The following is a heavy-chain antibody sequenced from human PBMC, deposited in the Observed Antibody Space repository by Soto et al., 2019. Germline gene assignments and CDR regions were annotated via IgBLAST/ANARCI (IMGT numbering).Heavy chain of an antibody. Sequence: SETLSLTCTISGGSISVYYWSWVRQPPGHELEWIGYIYASGSPYYNPSLRSRVTISADTSKNQISLKLTSPTAADTAFYYWARGVGSSPPRYWGRGTLVTVSS. J-gene: IGHJ4*02. D-gene: IGHD1-26*01. CDR3: ARGVGSSPPRY. CDR2: IYASGSP. V-gene: IGHV4-59*01. CDR1: GGSISVYY.